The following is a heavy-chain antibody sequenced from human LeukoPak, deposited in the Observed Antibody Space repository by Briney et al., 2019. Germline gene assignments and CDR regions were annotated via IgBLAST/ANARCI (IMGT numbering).Heavy chain of an antibody. J-gene: IGHJ4*02. CDR3: AKDVAYTFDY. Sequence: PSGTLSLTCAVSGGSISTAHWWNWVRQAPGSGLEWLAYIHYDGYTTNYADSVKGRFTISRENSKNTLYLQMNSLRTEDTAVYYCAKDVAYTFDYWGQGTLVTVSS. CDR2: IHYDGYTT. V-gene: IGHV3-30*02. D-gene: IGHD3-16*01. CDR1: GGSISTAH.